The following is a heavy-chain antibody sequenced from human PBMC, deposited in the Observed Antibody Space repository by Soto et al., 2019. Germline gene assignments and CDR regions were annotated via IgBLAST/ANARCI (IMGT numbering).Heavy chain of an antibody. CDR3: VREDILGARSFDY. V-gene: IGHV3-48*02. CDR2: ISSGSKTI. D-gene: IGHD1-26*01. CDR1: GFTFSGYS. Sequence: GGSLRLSCVASGFTFSGYSVNWVRQAPGKGLEWVSYISSGSKTIYYADSVKGRFTVSRDNAKSSQFLQMNSLRDEDTAVYYCVREDILGARSFDYWGQGTQVTVSS. J-gene: IGHJ4*02.